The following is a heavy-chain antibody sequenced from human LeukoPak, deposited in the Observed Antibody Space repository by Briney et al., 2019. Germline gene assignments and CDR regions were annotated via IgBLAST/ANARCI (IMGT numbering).Heavy chain of an antibody. D-gene: IGHD5-24*01. Sequence: ASLKVSCKASGYTFTSYAMRWVRQAPGQGLEWIGWITPSGGTNYPQKFQGRVAITRDTSISTAYMDLSRLTSDDTAVYYCARDRYGDGFAHFDYWGQGALVTVSS. CDR1: GYTFTSYA. CDR3: ARDRYGDGFAHFDY. J-gene: IGHJ4*02. CDR2: ITPSGGT. V-gene: IGHV1-2*02.